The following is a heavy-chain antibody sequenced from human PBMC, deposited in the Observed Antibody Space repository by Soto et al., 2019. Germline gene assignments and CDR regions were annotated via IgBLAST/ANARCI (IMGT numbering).Heavy chain of an antibody. D-gene: IGHD4-4*01. Sequence: GGSLRLSCAASGFTFSSYSMNWVRQAPGKGLKWVSSISSSSSYIYYADSVKGRFTISRDNAKNSLYLQMNSLRAEDTAVYYCARESLTTVTPYYYYYGVDVWGQGTTVTVSS. V-gene: IGHV3-21*01. CDR1: GFTFSSYS. J-gene: IGHJ6*02. CDR3: ARESLTTVTPYYYYYGVDV. CDR2: ISSSSSYI.